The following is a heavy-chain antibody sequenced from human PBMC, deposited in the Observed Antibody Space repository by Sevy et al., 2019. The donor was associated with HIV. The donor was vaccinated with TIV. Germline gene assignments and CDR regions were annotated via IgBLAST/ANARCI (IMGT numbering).Heavy chain of an antibody. V-gene: IGHV3-7*01. D-gene: IGHD3-10*01. CDR3: ARGIYGSGSRLGLGY. Sequence: GGSLRLSCAASGFTFSSYWMTWVRQAPGKGLEWVANMRQDGSEKYYVDSVKGRLTISRDNAKNPLYLQMNSLRAEDTAVYYCARGIYGSGSRLGLGYWGQGTLVTVSS. J-gene: IGHJ4*02. CDR2: MRQDGSEK. CDR1: GFTFSSYW.